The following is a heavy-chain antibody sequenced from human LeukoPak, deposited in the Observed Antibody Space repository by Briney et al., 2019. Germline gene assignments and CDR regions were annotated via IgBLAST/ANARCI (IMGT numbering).Heavy chain of an antibody. CDR3: ASLYSGSYCGGDCSFDAFDI. D-gene: IGHD2-21*02. CDR1: GYTFTSYG. CDR2: ISAYNGNT. Sequence: ASVKVSCKASGYTFTSYGISWVRQAPGQGLEWMGWISAYNGNTNYAQKLQGRVTMTTDTSTSTVYMELSSLRSEDTAVYYCASLYSGSYCGGDCSFDAFDIWGQGTMVTVSS. V-gene: IGHV1-18*01. J-gene: IGHJ3*02.